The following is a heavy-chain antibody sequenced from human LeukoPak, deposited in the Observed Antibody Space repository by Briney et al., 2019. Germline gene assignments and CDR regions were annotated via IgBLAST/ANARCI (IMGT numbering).Heavy chain of an antibody. J-gene: IGHJ5*02. D-gene: IGHD2-8*01. CDR1: GIIFNNAW. Sequence: GGSLRLLCAASGIIFNNAWLTWARQATGKAREWVGRVKTKGDGGAADYAAPVNGRFTISRDDSTKTLYLQMNSLKTEDTVVYYCTTDRMIYATNWAVSWFDPWGQGTLVTVSS. V-gene: IGHV3-15*01. CDR3: TTDRMIYATNWAVSWFDP. CDR2: VKTKGDGGAA.